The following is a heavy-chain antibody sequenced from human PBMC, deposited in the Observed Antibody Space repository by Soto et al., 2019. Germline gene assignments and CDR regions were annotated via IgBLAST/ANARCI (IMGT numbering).Heavy chain of an antibody. V-gene: IGHV3-30*18. CDR2: IAYDGSYK. D-gene: IGHD3-10*01. CDR1: GFSFSSYA. J-gene: IGHJ4*02. Sequence: ESGGGVVQPGRSLRLSCAASGFSFSSYAMHWVRQAPGRGLEWVAVIAYDGSYKYYADSVKGRFTMSRDNSKNMLFLQMNSLRTDDTAVYYCAKEGTYGAPFDYWGQGTLVTVSS. CDR3: AKEGTYGAPFDY.